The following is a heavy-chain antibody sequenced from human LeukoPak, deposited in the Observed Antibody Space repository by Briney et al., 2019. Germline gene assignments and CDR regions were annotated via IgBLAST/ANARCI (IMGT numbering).Heavy chain of an antibody. J-gene: IGHJ3*02. CDR1: GFSFDDYA. V-gene: IGHV3-9*01. CDR3: AKSMITFGGVIVPFDAFDI. D-gene: IGHD3-16*02. CDR2: ISWNSGSI. Sequence: AGGSLRLSCAASGFSFDDYAMHWVRQAPGKGLEWVSGISWNSGSIGYADPVKGRFTISRDNAKNSLYLQMNGLRAEDTALYYCAKSMITFGGVIVPFDAFDIWGQGTMVTVSS.